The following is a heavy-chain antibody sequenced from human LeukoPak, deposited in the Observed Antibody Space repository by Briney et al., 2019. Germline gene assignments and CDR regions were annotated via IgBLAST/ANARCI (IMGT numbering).Heavy chain of an antibody. Sequence: GEPLTLSCAASGFPLSSYWMRWVRQAPGKGLEWVANIKQVGSDQYYLDSVKGRFTISRDNAKNSLYLQRNSLRAEDTAVYYCARNLGYCRTASCHHMDVWGKGTTVTVSS. V-gene: IGHV3-7*01. D-gene: IGHD2-2*01. CDR1: GFPLSSYW. J-gene: IGHJ6*03. CDR2: IKQVGSDQ. CDR3: ARNLGYCRTASCHHMDV.